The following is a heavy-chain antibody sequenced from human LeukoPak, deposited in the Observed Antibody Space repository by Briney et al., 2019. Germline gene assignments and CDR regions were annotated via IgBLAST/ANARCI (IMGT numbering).Heavy chain of an antibody. CDR2: ISAYNGDT. CDR1: GYTFTIYG. D-gene: IGHD4-11*01. Sequence: AASGTVSFTGSGYTFTIYGISWVRQAPGQGLGWVGWISAYNGDTNYAQKLQGRVTMTTDTSTSTAYMELRSLRSDDTAVYYCARDSPTVTAITYYGMDVWGQGTTVTVSS. V-gene: IGHV1-18*01. J-gene: IGHJ6*02. CDR3: ARDSPTVTAITYYGMDV.